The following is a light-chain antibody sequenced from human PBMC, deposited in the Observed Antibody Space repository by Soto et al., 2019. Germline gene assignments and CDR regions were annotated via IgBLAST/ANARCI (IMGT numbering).Light chain of an antibody. CDR3: QHYDSHRGS. J-gene: IGKJ2*01. V-gene: IGKV1-5*01. CDR2: EAS. Sequence: DIQMTQSPSVLSASVGDRVTITCRASQSVSSWLAWYQQKPRKAPKLLIFEASTLQRGVPSRFSGSGSGTEFTLTINNLQPDDFATYYCQHYDSHRGSFGQGSKLEIK. CDR1: QSVSSW.